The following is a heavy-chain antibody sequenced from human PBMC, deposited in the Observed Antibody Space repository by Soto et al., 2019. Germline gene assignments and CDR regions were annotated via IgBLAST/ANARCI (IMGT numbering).Heavy chain of an antibody. D-gene: IGHD6-6*01. J-gene: IGHJ4*01. Sequence: ASVKVSCKASGYTFASYAIHWVRQAPGQRLEWLGWINPGDGNTKYSQKFQGRVTITRDPSASTAYMELSSLRSEDTAVYYCARGNDVYSGSFSVYWGHGTLVPVSS. CDR2: INPGDGNT. CDR1: GYTFASYA. CDR3: ARGNDVYSGSFSVY. V-gene: IGHV1-3*01.